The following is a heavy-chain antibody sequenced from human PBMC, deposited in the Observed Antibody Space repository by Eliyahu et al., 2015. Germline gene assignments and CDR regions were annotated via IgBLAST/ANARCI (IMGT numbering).Heavy chain of an antibody. D-gene: IGHD4-17*01. CDR1: DGSVSNYY. J-gene: IGHJ2*01. V-gene: IGHV4-59*02. Sequence: QVQLQESGPGLVQPSETVSLTCTVSDGSVSNYYWSWXRQLPGRALEWIGYVYYTGSTNYNPSLKNRVTISVDRSKNHFSLKLSSVTAADTAVYYCARGGVDYGYWYFDLWGRGTLLTVSA. CDR3: ARGGVDYGYWYFDL. CDR2: VYYTGST.